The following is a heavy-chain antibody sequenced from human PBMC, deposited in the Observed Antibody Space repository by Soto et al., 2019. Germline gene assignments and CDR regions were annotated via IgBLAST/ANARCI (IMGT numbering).Heavy chain of an antibody. D-gene: IGHD3-10*01. CDR3: SRWRGAQDF. CDR2: MNPNSGNT. V-gene: IGHV1-8*01. Sequence: ASVKVSCKASGYTFTSYDINWVRQATGQGLEWMGWMNPNSGNTAYAQKFQGRITMTRNTSISTASMELSSLRSEDTAVYYCSRWRGAQDFWGQGTLVTVSS. J-gene: IGHJ4*02. CDR1: GYTFTSYD.